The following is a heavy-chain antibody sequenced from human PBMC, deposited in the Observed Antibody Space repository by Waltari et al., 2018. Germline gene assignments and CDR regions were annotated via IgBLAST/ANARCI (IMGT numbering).Heavy chain of an antibody. CDR1: GASISSATYF. Sequence: QVQLQESGPGLVKPSQTLSLTCTVSGASISSATYFWSWIRQPAGKGMEWIGRIYPRWTTNYTPSSWSRVTISGDTSKTQFALKLGSVTAADTAVYYCARDSLHYSGYDCVFDCWGQGTLITVSS. CDR3: ARDSLHYSGYDCVFDC. J-gene: IGHJ4*02. V-gene: IGHV4-61*02. D-gene: IGHD5-12*01. CDR2: IYPRWTT.